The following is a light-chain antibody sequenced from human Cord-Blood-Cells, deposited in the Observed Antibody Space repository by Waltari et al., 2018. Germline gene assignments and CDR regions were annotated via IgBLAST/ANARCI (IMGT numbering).Light chain of an antibody. J-gene: IGLJ3*02. CDR2: EVS. CDR3: SSYAGSNNWV. CDR1: SSDVGGYNH. V-gene: IGLV2-8*01. Sequence: QSALTQPPSVSGSPGQSITISCTGTSSDVGGYNHVSWYQQHPGKAPKLMIYEVSKRPSGVSHRFSGSKSGNTASLTVSGLQAEDEADYYCSSYAGSNNWVFGGGTKLTVL.